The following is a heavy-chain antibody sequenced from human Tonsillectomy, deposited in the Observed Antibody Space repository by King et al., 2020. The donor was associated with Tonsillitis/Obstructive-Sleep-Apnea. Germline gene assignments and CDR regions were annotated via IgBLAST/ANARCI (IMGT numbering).Heavy chain of an antibody. V-gene: IGHV4-34*01. J-gene: IGHJ4*02. D-gene: IGHD3-3*01. CDR1: GGSFSDYY. Sequence: VQLPQWGAGLLKPSETLSLTCAVYGGSFSDYYWSWIRQPPGKGLEWIGEINHSGSTNYNPSLKSRVTISVDTSKNQFSLKLSPVTAADTAVYYCAREGKEGYYDFWSAYFDYWGQGTLVTVSS. CDR3: AREGKEGYYDFWSAYFDY. CDR2: INHSGST.